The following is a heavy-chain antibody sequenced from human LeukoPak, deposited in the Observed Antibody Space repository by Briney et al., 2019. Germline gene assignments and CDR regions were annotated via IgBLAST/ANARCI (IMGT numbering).Heavy chain of an antibody. CDR3: TTASGYYDSSGYPFDY. CDR1: GFTFSNAW. CDR2: IKSKIDGGTT. Sequence: GGSLRLSCAASGFTFSNAWMSWVRQAPGKGLEWVGRIKSKIDGGTTDYAAPVKGRFTISRDDSKNTLYLQMNRLKTEDTAVYYCTTASGYYDSSGYPFDYWGQGTLVTVSS. D-gene: IGHD3-22*01. V-gene: IGHV3-15*01. J-gene: IGHJ4*02.